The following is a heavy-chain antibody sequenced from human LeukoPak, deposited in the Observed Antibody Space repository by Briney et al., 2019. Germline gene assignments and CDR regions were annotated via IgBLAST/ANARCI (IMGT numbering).Heavy chain of an antibody. Sequence: ASVTVSFTASGYTFTSYGISWVRQAPGQGLEWMGWISAYNGNTNYAQKLQGRVTMTTDTSTSTAYMELRSLRSDDTAVYYCARDQVELQTFFDYWGQGTLVTVSS. V-gene: IGHV1-18*01. D-gene: IGHD1-7*01. CDR2: ISAYNGNT. CDR1: GYTFTSYG. J-gene: IGHJ4*02. CDR3: ARDQVELQTFFDY.